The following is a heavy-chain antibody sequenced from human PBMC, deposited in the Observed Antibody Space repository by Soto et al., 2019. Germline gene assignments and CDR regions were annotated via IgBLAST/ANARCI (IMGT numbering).Heavy chain of an antibody. CDR1: GYTFTRYA. V-gene: IGHV1-8*01. Sequence: QVELVQSGAEVKKPGASVKVSCKASGYTFTRYAINWLRQATGQGLEWMGWMNPNSGNTGYAQKFQGRVTMTRNTSISTAYMELSSLTSEDTAVYYCARERSAAGTGWFDPWGQGTLVTVSS. J-gene: IGHJ5*02. D-gene: IGHD6-13*01. CDR2: MNPNSGNT. CDR3: ARERSAAGTGWFDP.